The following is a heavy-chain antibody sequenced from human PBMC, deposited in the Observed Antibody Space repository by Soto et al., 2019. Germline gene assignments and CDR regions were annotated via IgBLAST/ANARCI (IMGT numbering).Heavy chain of an antibody. Sequence: QVQLVQSGAEVKKPGASVKVSCKASGYTFTSYGISWVRQAPGQGLGWMGWISAYNGNTNYAQKLQGRVTMTTDISTSTAYMELRSLTSDDTAVYYCARDSGYYYGSGSVDYWGQGTLVTVSS. D-gene: IGHD3-10*01. J-gene: IGHJ4*02. CDR1: GYTFTSYG. V-gene: IGHV1-18*01. CDR2: ISAYNGNT. CDR3: ARDSGYYYGSGSVDY.